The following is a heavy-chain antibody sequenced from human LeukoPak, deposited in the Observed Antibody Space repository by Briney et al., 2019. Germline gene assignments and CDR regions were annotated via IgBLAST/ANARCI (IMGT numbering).Heavy chain of an antibody. V-gene: IGHV3-21*01. Sequence: SGGSLRLSCAASGFAFGTYSMNWVRQAPGKGLEWVSSISTSSSYIYYADSVKGRFTISRDNAKNSLYLQMNSLRAEDTAVYYCARMGGGVTTLDYWGQGTLVTVSS. CDR2: ISTSSSYI. CDR1: GFAFGTYS. CDR3: ARMGGGVTTLDY. J-gene: IGHJ4*02. D-gene: IGHD3-16*01.